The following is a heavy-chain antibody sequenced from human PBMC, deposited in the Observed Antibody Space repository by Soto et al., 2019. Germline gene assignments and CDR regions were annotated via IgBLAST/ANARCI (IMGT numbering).Heavy chain of an antibody. CDR1: GFTFTNYY. Sequence: ASVKVSFKASGFTFTNYYIHWVRQAPGQGLEWMGLINPSGGGTFYAQKFQGRVTVTRDTSTGTVYMELSNLRSEDTAVYFCARDSGDTTLRQWGRSFHYWGQGTLVTVSS. CDR3: ARDSGDTTLRQWGRSFHY. D-gene: IGHD1-1*01. V-gene: IGHV1-46*01. CDR2: INPSGGGT. J-gene: IGHJ4*02.